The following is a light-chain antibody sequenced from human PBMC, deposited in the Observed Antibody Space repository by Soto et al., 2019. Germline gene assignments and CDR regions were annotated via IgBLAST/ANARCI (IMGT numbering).Light chain of an antibody. V-gene: IGLV2-8*01. CDR3: NSYAGSNNWV. CDR1: SGDVGGYNY. J-gene: IGLJ3*02. Sequence: QSALTQPASVSGSPGQSITISCTGTSGDVGGYNYVSWYQQHPGKAPKLMIYEVSKRPSGVPDRFSGSKSGNTASLTVSGLQAEDEADYYCNSYAGSNNWVFGGGTQLTVL. CDR2: EVS.